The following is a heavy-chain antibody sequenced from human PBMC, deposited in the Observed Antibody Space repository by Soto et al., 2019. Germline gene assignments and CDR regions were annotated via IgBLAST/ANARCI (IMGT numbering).Heavy chain of an antibody. V-gene: IGHV4-39*01. CDR1: GGSISSSSYY. D-gene: IGHD2-15*01. J-gene: IGHJ4*02. Sequence: SETLSLTCTVSGGSISSSSYYWGWIRQPPGKGLEWIGSIYYSGSTYYNPSLKSRVTISVDTSKNQFSLKLSSVTAADTAVYYCARHNLGYCSGGSCYFDYWGQGTLVTVSS. CDR2: IYYSGST. CDR3: ARHNLGYCSGGSCYFDY.